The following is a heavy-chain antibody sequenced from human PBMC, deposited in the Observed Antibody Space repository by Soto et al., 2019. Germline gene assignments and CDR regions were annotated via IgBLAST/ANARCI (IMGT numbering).Heavy chain of an antibody. V-gene: IGHV1-69*13. Sequence: RASVKVCCKASGGTFSSYAISWVRQAPGQGLEWMGGIIPIFGTANYAQKFQGRVTITADESTSTAYMELSSLRSEDTAVYYCAIALYSYGHFYFDYWGQVPLVTVSP. CDR1: GGTFSSYA. J-gene: IGHJ4*02. CDR3: AIALYSYGHFYFDY. CDR2: IIPIFGTA. D-gene: IGHD5-18*01.